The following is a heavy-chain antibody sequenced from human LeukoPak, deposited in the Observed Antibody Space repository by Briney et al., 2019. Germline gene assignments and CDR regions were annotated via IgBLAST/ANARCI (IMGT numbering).Heavy chain of an antibody. CDR3: ATDRARGGDSFDY. D-gene: IGHD3-10*01. Sequence: PSETLSLTCTVSGGSISSYYWSWLRQPPGKGLEWIGYIYYSGSTYYNPSLKSRVTISGDTSKNQFSLNLSSVTAADTAVYYCATDRARGGDSFDYWGQGTLVTVSS. CDR1: GGSISSYY. J-gene: IGHJ4*02. V-gene: IGHV4-59*12. CDR2: IYYSGST.